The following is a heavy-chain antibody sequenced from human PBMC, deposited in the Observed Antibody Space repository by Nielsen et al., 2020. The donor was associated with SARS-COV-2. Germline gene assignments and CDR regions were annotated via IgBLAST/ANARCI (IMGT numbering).Heavy chain of an antibody. Sequence: SETLSLTCTVSGGSISSSSYYWGWIRQPPGKGLEWIGSIYYSGSTYYNPSLKSRVTISVDTSKNQFSLKLSSVTAADTAVYYCARHTGDSSGWYYYYYYYGMDVWGQGTTVTVSS. D-gene: IGHD6-19*01. J-gene: IGHJ6*02. CDR2: IYYSGST. CDR3: ARHTGDSSGWYYYYYYYGMDV. V-gene: IGHV4-39*01. CDR1: GGSISSSSYY.